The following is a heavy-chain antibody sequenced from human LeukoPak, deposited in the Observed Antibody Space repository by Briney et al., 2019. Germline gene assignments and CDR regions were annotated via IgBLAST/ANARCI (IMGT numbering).Heavy chain of an antibody. CDR2: INPSGGDT. CDR3: ARGCRVVPGVHNVGMTSYYNGMDV. V-gene: IGHV1-46*01. Sequence: GASVKFSCKPSGSTFTSYYMHWVRQAPGQGLEWMGIINPSGGDTSYAQKFQGRVTTTRDPSTSTVYMEVVSLRPEDTAVYYCARGCRVVPGVHNVGMTSYYNGMDVWGQGTTVTVSS. D-gene: IGHD2-2*01. J-gene: IGHJ6*02. CDR1: GSTFTSYY.